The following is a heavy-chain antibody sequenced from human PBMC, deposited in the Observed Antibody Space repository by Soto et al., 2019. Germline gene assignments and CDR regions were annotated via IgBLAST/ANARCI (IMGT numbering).Heavy chain of an antibody. CDR1: GYTFTGYY. Sequence: XSVKVSCNASGYTFTGYYMHWVRQAPGQGLEWMGWINPNSGGTNYSQKFQGRVTMTRDTSISTAYMELSRLRSDDTAVYYCARGIGSCSSTSCSWRYYYGMDVWGQGTTVIVSS. CDR3: ARGIGSCSSTSCSWRYYYGMDV. D-gene: IGHD2-2*01. J-gene: IGHJ6*02. CDR2: INPNSGGT. V-gene: IGHV1-2*02.